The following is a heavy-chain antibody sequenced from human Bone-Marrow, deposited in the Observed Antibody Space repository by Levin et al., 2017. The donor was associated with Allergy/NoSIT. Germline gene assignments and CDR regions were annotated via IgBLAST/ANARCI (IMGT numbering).Heavy chain of an antibody. V-gene: IGHV1-18*01. CDR3: ARGPRGYCSGGSCLGYNWFDP. CDR1: GYTFTSYG. J-gene: IGHJ5*02. CDR2: ISAYNGNT. D-gene: IGHD2-15*01. Sequence: PGASVKVSCKASGYTFTSYGISWVRQAPGQGLEWMGWISAYNGNTNYAQKLQGRVTMTTDTSTSTAYMELRSLRSDDTAVYYCARGPRGYCSGGSCLGYNWFDPWGQGTLVTVSS.